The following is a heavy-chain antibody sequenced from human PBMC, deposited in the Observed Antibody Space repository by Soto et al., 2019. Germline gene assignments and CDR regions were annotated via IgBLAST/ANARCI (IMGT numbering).Heavy chain of an antibody. J-gene: IGHJ6*02. CDR1: GFTFSSYG. CDR3: AKVVVPAAIQPDFPDYYYGMDV. V-gene: IGHV3-30*18. CDR2: ISYDGSNK. D-gene: IGHD2-2*01. Sequence: WWSLRLSCAASGFTFSSYGMNWVRQAPGKVLEWVEVISYDGSNKYYADSVKGRFTISRDNSKNTLYLQMNSLRAEDTAVYYCAKVVVPAAIQPDFPDYYYGMDVWGQGTTVTVSS.